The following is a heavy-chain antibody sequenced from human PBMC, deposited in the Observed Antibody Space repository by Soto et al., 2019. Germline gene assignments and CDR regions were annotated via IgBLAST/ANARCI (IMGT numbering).Heavy chain of an antibody. CDR1: GYTFTSAD. V-gene: IGHV1-8*01. CDR2: MNPNTGNA. D-gene: IGHD1-7*01. Sequence: QVQLVQSGAEVKKPGASVKLSCKAFGYTFTSADINWVRQTTGQGLEWLGWMNPNTGNAGYAQKFQGRVTMTRDTTISTAYMELTSLTSDDTAVYFCARDVTETTDRFDPWGQGTLATVSS. J-gene: IGHJ5*02. CDR3: ARDVTETTDRFDP.